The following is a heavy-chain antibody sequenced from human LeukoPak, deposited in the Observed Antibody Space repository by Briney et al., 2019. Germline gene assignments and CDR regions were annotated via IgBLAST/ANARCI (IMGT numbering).Heavy chain of an antibody. D-gene: IGHD1-26*01. V-gene: IGHV4-39*01. Sequence: PSETLSLTCTVSGGSISSSSYYWGWIRQPPGQWLEWIGSIYYSGSTYYNPSLKSRVTISVDTSKNQFSLKLSSVTAADTAVYYCARLFRKLGRFDYWGQGTLVTVSS. J-gene: IGHJ4*02. CDR3: ARLFRKLGRFDY. CDR2: IYYSGST. CDR1: GGSISSSSYY.